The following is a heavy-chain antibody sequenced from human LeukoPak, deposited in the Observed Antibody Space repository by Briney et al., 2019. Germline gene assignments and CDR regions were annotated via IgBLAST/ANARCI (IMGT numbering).Heavy chain of an antibody. Sequence: GGSLRLSCAASEFTFSVYWMHWVRQAPGKGLVWVSRISGDGASTSYADSVKGRFTISRDNSKNTLFLQMNSLRAEDTAVYYCAKDRSCAGSSCNVGSWGQGTMVTVSS. CDR2: ISGDGAST. CDR1: EFTFSVYW. D-gene: IGHD2-2*01. V-gene: IGHV3-74*01. CDR3: AKDRSCAGSSCNVGS. J-gene: IGHJ3*01.